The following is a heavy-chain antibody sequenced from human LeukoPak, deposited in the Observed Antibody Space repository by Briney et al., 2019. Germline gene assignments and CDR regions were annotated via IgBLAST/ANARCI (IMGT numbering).Heavy chain of an antibody. CDR1: GFTVSSNY. V-gene: IGHV3-66*04. CDR2: IYSGGST. D-gene: IGHD3-10*01. J-gene: IGHJ3*02. CDR3: ARRFTMVRGVIIDDFAFDI. Sequence: GGSLRLSCAASGFTVSSNYMSCVRQAPGKGLEWVSVIYSGGSTYYADSVKGRFTISGDNSKNTLYLQMNSLRAEDTAVYYCARRFTMVRGVIIDDFAFDIWGQGTMVTVSS.